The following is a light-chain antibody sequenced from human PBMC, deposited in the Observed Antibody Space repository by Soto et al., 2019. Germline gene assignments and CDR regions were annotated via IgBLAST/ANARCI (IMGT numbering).Light chain of an antibody. CDR2: DAS. V-gene: IGKV3-20*01. Sequence: EIVLTQSPGTLSLSPGERATLSCRASQNIENNYLAWYQQKPGQAPRLLIDDASSRATGVPDRFSGSGSGTDFTLTISRLEPEDFAVYCCQQCSSSPLTFGGGTKLELK. J-gene: IGKJ4*01. CDR1: QNIENNY. CDR3: QQCSSSPLT.